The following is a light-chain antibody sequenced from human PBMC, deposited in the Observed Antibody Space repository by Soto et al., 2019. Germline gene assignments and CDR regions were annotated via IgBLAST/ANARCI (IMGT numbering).Light chain of an antibody. J-gene: IGKJ3*01. Sequence: EIVLTQSPCTLSLSPEERATLSCRASQSVSTNYLAWYQQKPGQAPRLLIYGASSRATGIPDRFSGGGSETDFILTISRVEPEDFAMYYCHQYGTAPLTFGPGTKVDIK. CDR1: QSVSTNY. CDR2: GAS. CDR3: HQYGTAPLT. V-gene: IGKV3-20*01.